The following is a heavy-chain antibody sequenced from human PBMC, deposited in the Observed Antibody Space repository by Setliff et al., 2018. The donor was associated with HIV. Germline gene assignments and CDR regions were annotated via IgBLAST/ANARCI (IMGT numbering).Heavy chain of an antibody. V-gene: IGHV3-74*01. CDR2: VNSDGSSK. Sequence: PWGSLRLSCAASGFTFSSYAMHWVRQAPGKGLVWVSRVNSDGSSKTYADSVKDRFTISRDNAKNSLDLQMNSLRAEGTAVYFCARSESSGYSLPYTRFDAWGQGALVTVSS. J-gene: IGHJ5*02. D-gene: IGHD3-22*01. CDR3: ARSESSGYSLPYTRFDA. CDR1: GFTFSSYA.